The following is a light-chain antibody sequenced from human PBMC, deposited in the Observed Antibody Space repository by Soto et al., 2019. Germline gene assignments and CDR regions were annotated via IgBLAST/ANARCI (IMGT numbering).Light chain of an antibody. J-gene: IGKJ1*01. CDR2: GAS. Sequence: EIVLTQSPGTLSLSPGERATLSCRASQSVSSNFLAWYQQKLGQAPRLLIYGASNRATGIPDRFSGSGSGTDFTLTISRLEPEDAAVYYCQQYGSSPRTFGQGTKVEIK. CDR3: QQYGSSPRT. CDR1: QSVSSNF. V-gene: IGKV3-20*01.